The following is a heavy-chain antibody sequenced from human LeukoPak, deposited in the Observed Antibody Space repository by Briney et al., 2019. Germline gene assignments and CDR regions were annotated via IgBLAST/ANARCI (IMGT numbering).Heavy chain of an antibody. CDR1: GFTLSIYW. V-gene: IGHV3-7*04. CDR2: IKEDGSET. D-gene: IGHD6-13*01. Sequence: PGGSLRLSCVASGFTLSIYWMGWVRQAPGKGLEWVANIKEDGSETYYVDSVKGRFTISRDNAKNSLYLQVNSLRAEGTAAYYCARADFRGSSWDYAYWGQGALVTVSS. J-gene: IGHJ4*02. CDR3: ARADFRGSSWDYAY.